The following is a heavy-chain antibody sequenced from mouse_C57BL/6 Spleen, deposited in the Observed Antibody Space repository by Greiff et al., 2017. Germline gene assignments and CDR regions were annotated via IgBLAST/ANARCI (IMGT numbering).Heavy chain of an antibody. CDR1: GYSFTSYY. CDR3: ARGDDGFPWFAY. Sequence: VQLQQSGPELVKPGASVKISCKASGYSFTSYYIHWVKQRPGQGLEWIGWIYPGSGNTKYNEKFKGKATLTADTSSSTAYMQLSSLTSEDSAVYYCARGDDGFPWFAYWGQGTLVTVSA. V-gene: IGHV1-66*01. J-gene: IGHJ3*01. CDR2: IYPGSGNT. D-gene: IGHD2-3*01.